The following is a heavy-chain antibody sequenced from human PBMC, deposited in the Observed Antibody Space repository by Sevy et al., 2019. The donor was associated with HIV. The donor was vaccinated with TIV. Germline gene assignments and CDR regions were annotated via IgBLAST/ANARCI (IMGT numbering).Heavy chain of an antibody. CDR2: VYSGGTT. V-gene: IGHV3-53*01. CDR3: ARHIWIGELGSWFDP. D-gene: IGHD3-10*01. Sequence: GGSLRLSCAASGFTVNSDYMSWVRQAPGKGLEWVSVVYSGGTTYYADSVKGRFTISRDNSKSILYLQMNSLRAEDTAVYYCARHIWIGELGSWFDPWGQGTLVTVSS. J-gene: IGHJ5*02. CDR1: GFTVNSDY.